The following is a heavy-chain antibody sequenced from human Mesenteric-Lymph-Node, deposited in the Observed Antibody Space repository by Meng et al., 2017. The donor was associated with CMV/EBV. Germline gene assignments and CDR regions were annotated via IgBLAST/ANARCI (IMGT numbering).Heavy chain of an antibody. Sequence: SVSSGSYYWSWIRQPPGKGLEWIGYIYYSGSTTYNPSLKSRVTISQDTSKNQFSLKLSSVTAAGTAVYYCARRGLSGVATIRAFDSWGQGTLVTVSS. D-gene: IGHD5-24*01. CDR1: SVSSGSYY. J-gene: IGHJ4*02. CDR3: ARRGLSGVATIRAFDS. CDR2: IYYSGST. V-gene: IGHV4-61*01.